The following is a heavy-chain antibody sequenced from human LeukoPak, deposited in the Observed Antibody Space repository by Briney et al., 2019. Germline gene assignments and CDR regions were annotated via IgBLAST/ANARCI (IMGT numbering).Heavy chain of an antibody. CDR3: ARGYGDYDFDY. CDR1: GFTFSSYS. Sequence: AGGSLRLSCAASGFTFSSYSMNWVRQAPGKGLEWVSSISSSSSYIYYADSVKGRFTISRDNAKNSLYLLMNSLRAEDTAVYYCARGYGDYDFDYWGQGILVTVSS. V-gene: IGHV3-21*01. J-gene: IGHJ4*02. CDR2: ISSSSSYI. D-gene: IGHD4-17*01.